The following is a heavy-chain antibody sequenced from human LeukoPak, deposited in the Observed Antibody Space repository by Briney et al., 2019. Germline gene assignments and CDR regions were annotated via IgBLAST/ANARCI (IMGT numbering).Heavy chain of an antibody. J-gene: IGHJ3*02. Sequence: SVKVSCKASGDTFSSHSLSWVRQAPGQGLEWMGRIISVFGTTNCAQKFQGRLTISADESSRTAYMELSSLRSEDTAVYFCATEWADAFDIWGQGTMVTVSS. CDR1: GDTFSSHS. V-gene: IGHV1-69*13. CDR2: IISVFGTT. CDR3: ATEWADAFDI. D-gene: IGHD1-26*01.